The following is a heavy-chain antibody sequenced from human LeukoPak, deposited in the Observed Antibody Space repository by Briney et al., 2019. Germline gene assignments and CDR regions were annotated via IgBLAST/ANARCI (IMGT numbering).Heavy chain of an antibody. D-gene: IGHD3-3*01. Sequence: GGSLRLSCAASGFTFSSYAMSWVRQAPGKGLEWLSPISGSGSSTYYADSVKGRFTISRDNSKNMLYLQMISLRADDTAVYFCAKVDGITIFEVFDYWGQGTLVTVSS. CDR2: ISGSGSST. V-gene: IGHV3-23*01. CDR1: GFTFSSYA. CDR3: AKVDGITIFEVFDY. J-gene: IGHJ4*02.